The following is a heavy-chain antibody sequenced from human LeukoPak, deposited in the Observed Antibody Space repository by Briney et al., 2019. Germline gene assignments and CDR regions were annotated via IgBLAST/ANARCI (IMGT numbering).Heavy chain of an antibody. CDR2: INPNSGGT. CDR1: GYTFTGYY. CDR3: ASRGVFDSSSSELGVVDY. D-gene: IGHD6-13*01. V-gene: IGHV1-2*02. Sequence: ASVKVSCKASGYTFTGYYMHWVRQAPGQGLEWMGWINPNSGGTNYAQKFQGRVTMTRDTSISTAYMELSRLRSDDTAVYCCASRGVFDSSSSELGVVDYWGQGTLVTVSS. J-gene: IGHJ4*02.